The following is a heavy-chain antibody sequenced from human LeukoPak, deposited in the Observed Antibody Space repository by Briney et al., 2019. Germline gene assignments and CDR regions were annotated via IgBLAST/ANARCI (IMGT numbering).Heavy chain of an antibody. J-gene: IGHJ4*02. CDR3: ARLKAVAGMNLPLDY. CDR2: ISYDGSNK. V-gene: IGHV3-30*04. Sequence: PGGSLRLSCAASGFSFSNYAMHWVRQAPGKGLEWVALISYDGSNKNYADSVKGRFTISRDDSKNTLFLQMTSLRTEDTAVYYCARLKAVAGMNLPLDYWGQGTLVTVSS. D-gene: IGHD6-19*01. CDR1: GFSFSNYA.